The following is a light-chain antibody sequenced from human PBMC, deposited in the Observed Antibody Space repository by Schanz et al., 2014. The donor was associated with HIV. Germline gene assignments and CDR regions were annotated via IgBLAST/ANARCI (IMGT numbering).Light chain of an antibody. V-gene: IGKV3-20*01. CDR2: ATS. J-gene: IGKJ4*01. CDR3: QSFGGSWGT. CDR1: QSVSTM. Sequence: ESVLTQSPGTLSLSPGETATLSCRASQSVSTMLDWFQQKPGQPPRLVIYATSTRAAGISDRFSGTGSGTDFTLTISRLEPDDFAMYYCQSFGGSWGTFGGGTKVEI.